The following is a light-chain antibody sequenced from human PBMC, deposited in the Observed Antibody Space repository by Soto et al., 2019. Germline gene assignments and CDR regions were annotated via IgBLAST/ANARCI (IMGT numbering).Light chain of an antibody. V-gene: IGLV1-51*02. CDR3: GTWDSSLSAYV. Sequence: QSVLTQPPSVSAAPGQKVTISCSGSSSNIGSDYVSWSQQLPGTAPKLLIYENDKRPSGIPDRFSGSKSGTSATLDITGLQTGDEADYYCGTWDSSLSAYVFGTGTKAPS. J-gene: IGLJ1*01. CDR1: SSNIGSDY. CDR2: END.